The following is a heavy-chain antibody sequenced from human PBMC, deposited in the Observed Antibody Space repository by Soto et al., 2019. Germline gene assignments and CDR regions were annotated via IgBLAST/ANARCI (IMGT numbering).Heavy chain of an antibody. Sequence: QLQLQESGSGLVKPSQTLSLTCAVSGGSISSGGYSWSWIRQPPGKGLEWIGYIYYGGSTYYNPSLPSRVTRSVARSENQFSLRLSSVTAADTAVYYCARTPRDYCSGGSCFDYWGQGTLVTVSS. CDR3: ARTPRDYCSGGSCFDY. CDR2: IYYGGST. CDR1: GGSISSGGYS. V-gene: IGHV4-30-2*01. D-gene: IGHD2-15*01. J-gene: IGHJ4*02.